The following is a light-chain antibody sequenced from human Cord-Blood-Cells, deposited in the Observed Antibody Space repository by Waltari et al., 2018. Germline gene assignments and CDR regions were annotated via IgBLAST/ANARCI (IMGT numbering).Light chain of an antibody. Sequence: LGERATINCKSSQSVLYSSNNKNYLAWYQQKPGQPPNLLIYWASTRESGVPDRFSGSGSGTDFTLTISSLQAEDVAVYYCQQYYSTPFTFGPGTKVDIK. CDR3: QQYYSTPFT. V-gene: IGKV4-1*01. J-gene: IGKJ3*01. CDR1: QSVLYSSNNKNY. CDR2: WAS.